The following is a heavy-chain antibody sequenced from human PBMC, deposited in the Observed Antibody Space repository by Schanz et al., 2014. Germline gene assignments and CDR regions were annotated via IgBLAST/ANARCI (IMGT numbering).Heavy chain of an antibody. CDR3: ARAEAVIRLYYRVAV. CDR2: IYSSGST. CDR1: GFTVSKIY. V-gene: IGHV3-53*04. J-gene: IGHJ6*02. Sequence: DVQLVDSGGGLVQPGGSLRLSCAASGFTVSKIYIHWVRQALGKGLEWVSTIYSSGSTNYAVSVRGRFTISRDNSMNTVYLQMNSLRSEDAAVCYCARAEAVIRLYYRVAVWGQGTAVTVSS. D-gene: IGHD3-22*01.